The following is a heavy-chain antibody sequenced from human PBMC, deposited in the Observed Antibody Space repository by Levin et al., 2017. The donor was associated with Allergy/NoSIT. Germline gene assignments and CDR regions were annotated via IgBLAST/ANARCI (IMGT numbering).Heavy chain of an antibody. CDR1: GYNFLAYW. Sequence: GESLKISCKASGYNFLAYWIGWVRQMPGKGLEWMGVIYPGDSDTRYSPSFQGQVTMSADKSITTVYLQWSSLKASDTAIYYCARLYDTSSWYENRFDPWGQGTLVTVSS. D-gene: IGHD6-13*01. CDR3: ARLYDTSSWYENRFDP. CDR2: IYPGDSDT. V-gene: IGHV5-51*01. J-gene: IGHJ5*02.